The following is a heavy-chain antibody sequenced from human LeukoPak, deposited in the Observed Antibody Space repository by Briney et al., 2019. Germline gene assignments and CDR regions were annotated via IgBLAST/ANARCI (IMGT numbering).Heavy chain of an antibody. CDR1: GFTFGDDY. Sequence: GGSLRLSCTASGFTFGDDYMSWFRQAPGKGLEWVANIKEDGSEKYYVDSVKGRFTISRDNAQKSLYLEMKSLRAEDTAVFYCVRGAYSRSWDSHLDYWGQGTLVTVSS. D-gene: IGHD6-13*01. CDR2: IKEDGSEK. CDR3: VRGAYSRSWDSHLDY. J-gene: IGHJ4*02. V-gene: IGHV3-7*01.